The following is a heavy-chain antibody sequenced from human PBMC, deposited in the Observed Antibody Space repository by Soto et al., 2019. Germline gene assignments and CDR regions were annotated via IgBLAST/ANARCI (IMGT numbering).Heavy chain of an antibody. CDR2: ISSSGSTI. J-gene: IGHJ5*02. V-gene: IGHV3-48*01. D-gene: IGHD4-4*01. CDR1: GFTFITYS. Sequence: PGGSLRLSCAVSGFTFITYSMNWVRQAPEKGLEWVSYISSSGSTIYYADSVKGRFTISRDNDKNSLYLQMNSLRPEDTAVYYCAKKRSSNYAWFDPWGQGTLVTVSS. CDR3: AKKRSSNYAWFDP.